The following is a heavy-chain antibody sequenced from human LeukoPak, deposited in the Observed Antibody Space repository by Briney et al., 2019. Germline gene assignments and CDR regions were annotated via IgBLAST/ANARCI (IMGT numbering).Heavy chain of an antibody. V-gene: IGHV4-59*01. CDR1: GGSISSYY. Sequence: SETLSLTCTVSGGSISSYYWSWIRQPPGKGLEWIGYNYYSGSTNYNPSLKSRVTISVDTSKNQFSLKLSSVTAADTAVYCCAKGAEYFQHWGQGTLITVSS. J-gene: IGHJ1*01. CDR2: NYYSGST. CDR3: AKGAEYFQH.